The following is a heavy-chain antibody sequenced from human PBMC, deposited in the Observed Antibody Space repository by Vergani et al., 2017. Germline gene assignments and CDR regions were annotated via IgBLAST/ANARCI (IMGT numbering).Heavy chain of an antibody. J-gene: IGHJ3*02. D-gene: IGHD2-2*02. CDR1: GFTFSSYW. V-gene: IGHV3-7*03. CDR2: IKQDGSEK. CDR3: AKDQYLTEGAFDI. Sequence: EVQLVESGGGLVQPGGSLRLSCAASGFTFSSYWMSWVRQAPGKGLEWVANIKQDGSEKYYVDSVKGRFTISRDNAKNSLYLQMNSLRAEDTAVYYCAKDQYLTEGAFDIWGQGTMVTVSS.